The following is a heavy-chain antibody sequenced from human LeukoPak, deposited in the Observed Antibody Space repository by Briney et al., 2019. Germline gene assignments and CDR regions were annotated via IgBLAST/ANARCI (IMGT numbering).Heavy chain of an antibody. Sequence: ASVKVSCKASGYTFTGYFMHWVRQAPGQGLEWMGWINPGSGDTKYAQKFQGRVTMTRDTSISTAYMELSRLRSDDTAVYYCSRGVVVAADPTDVWGKGTTVTGSS. J-gene: IGHJ6*04. CDR1: GYTFTGYF. CDR2: INPGSGDT. V-gene: IGHV1-2*02. CDR3: SRGVVVAADPTDV. D-gene: IGHD2-15*01.